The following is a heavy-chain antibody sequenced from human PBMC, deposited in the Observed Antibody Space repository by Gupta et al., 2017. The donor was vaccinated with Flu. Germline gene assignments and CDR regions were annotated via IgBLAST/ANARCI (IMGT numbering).Heavy chain of an antibody. CDR3: ARDLYLEEQHYYYYYGMDV. V-gene: IGHV3-33*01. J-gene: IGHJ6*02. CDR2: IWYDGSNK. Sequence: QVQLVESGGGVVQPGRSLRLSCAASGFTFSSYGMHWVRQAPGKGLEWVAVIWYDGSNKYYADSVKGRFTISRDNSKNTLYLQMNSLRAEDTAVYYCARDLYLEEQHYYYYYGMDVWGQGTTVTVSS. CDR1: GFTFSSYG. D-gene: IGHD3-16*02.